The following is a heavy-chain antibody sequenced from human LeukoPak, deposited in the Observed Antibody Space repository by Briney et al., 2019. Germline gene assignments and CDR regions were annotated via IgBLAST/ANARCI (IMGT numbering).Heavy chain of an antibody. J-gene: IGHJ4*02. CDR1: GGSLSGSSYY. V-gene: IGHV4-39*02. CDR2: INYSGST. Sequence: SETLSLTCAVSGGSLSGSSYYWGWIRQPPGKGLEWIGSINYSGSTYYNPSLKRRASISADTAKKHFSLKLPSVTAADTAVYFCVRRNSSGHYGSEYFDYWGQGTLVAVSS. D-gene: IGHD3-22*01. CDR3: VRRNSSGHYGSEYFDY.